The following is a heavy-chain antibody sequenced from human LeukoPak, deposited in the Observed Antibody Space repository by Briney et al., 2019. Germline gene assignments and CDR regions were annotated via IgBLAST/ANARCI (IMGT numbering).Heavy chain of an antibody. CDR1: GFTFSSYA. J-gene: IGHJ4*02. CDR3: ARAPYYYGSGSSYFDY. D-gene: IGHD3-10*01. CDR2: ISYDGSNE. V-gene: IGHV3-30-3*01. Sequence: PGGSLRLSCAASGFTFSSYAMNWVRQAPGKGLEWVAVISYDGSNEYYADSVKGRFTISRGNSKSTVYVQMNSLRAEDTAVYYCARAPYYYGSGSSYFDYWGQGTLVTVSS.